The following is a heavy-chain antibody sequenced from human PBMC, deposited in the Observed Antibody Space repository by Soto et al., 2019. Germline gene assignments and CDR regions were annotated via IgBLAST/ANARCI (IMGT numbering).Heavy chain of an antibody. D-gene: IGHD1-7*01. V-gene: IGHV1-69*12. Sequence: QVQLVQSGAEVKKPGSSVKVSCKASGGTFSSYAISWVRQAPGQGLEWMGGIIPIFGTANYAQKFQGRVTITADESTSTAYMELSSLRSEETAVYYCARATPNPYSWNSTYYGEMSYWGQGTLVTVSS. J-gene: IGHJ4*02. CDR2: IIPIFGTA. CDR3: ARATPNPYSWNSTYYGEMSY. CDR1: GGTFSSYA.